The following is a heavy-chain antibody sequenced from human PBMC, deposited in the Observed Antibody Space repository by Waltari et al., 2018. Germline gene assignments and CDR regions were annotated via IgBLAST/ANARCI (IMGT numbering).Heavy chain of an antibody. D-gene: IGHD1-20*01. CDR1: GYSISSGYY. V-gene: IGHV4-38-2*01. J-gene: IGHJ4*02. CDR2: IYHSGST. CDR3: ASNSGPVDY. Sequence: QVQLQESGPGLVKPSETLSLTCAVSGYSISSGYYWGWIRQPPGKGLEWIGSIYHSGSTYYNPSLKSRVTISVDTSKNQFSLKLSSVTAADTAVYYCASNSGPVDYWGQGTLVTVSS.